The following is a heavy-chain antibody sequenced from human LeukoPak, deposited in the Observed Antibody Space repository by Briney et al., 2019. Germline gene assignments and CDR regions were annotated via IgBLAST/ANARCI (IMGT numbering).Heavy chain of an antibody. CDR2: INHSGST. Sequence: SETLSLTCAVYGGSFSGYYWSWIRQPPGKGLEWIGEINHSGSTNYNPSLKSRVTISVDTSKNQFSLKLSSVTAADTAVYYSATRGRGYSGYGRLYYFDYWGQGTLVTVSS. V-gene: IGHV4-34*01. D-gene: IGHD5-12*01. J-gene: IGHJ4*02. CDR1: GGSFSGYY. CDR3: ATRGRGYSGYGRLYYFDY.